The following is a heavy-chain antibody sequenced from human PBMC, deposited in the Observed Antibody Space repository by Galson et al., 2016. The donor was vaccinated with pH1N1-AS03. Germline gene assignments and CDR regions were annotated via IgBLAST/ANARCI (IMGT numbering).Heavy chain of an antibody. CDR3: ARSPGYCSAGSCSDRGYFDS. J-gene: IGHJ4*02. CDR1: GFTFDAYA. CDR2: INWSSDTV. V-gene: IGHV3-9*01. D-gene: IGHD2-15*01. Sequence: SLRLSCAGSGFTFDAYAIHWVRQAPGKGLEWVSGINWSSDTVDYTYSVRGRFSISRDNAKNSVYLQMNNLRGGDTALYYCARSPGYCSAGSCSDRGYFDSWGQGTLVTVSS.